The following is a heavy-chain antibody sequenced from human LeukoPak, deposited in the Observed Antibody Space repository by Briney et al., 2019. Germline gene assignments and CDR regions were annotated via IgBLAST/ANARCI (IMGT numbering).Heavy chain of an antibody. Sequence: GGSLRLSCVASGFTFSSYAMGWVRQAPGKRPEWVSSLTDSGGTTYYVDSVKGRFTISRDNSKNTLYLHMDSLRAEDTAMYYCAKKRDAFDIWGQGTVVAVSS. CDR2: LTDSGGTT. D-gene: IGHD5-24*01. CDR3: AKKRDAFDI. V-gene: IGHV3-23*01. J-gene: IGHJ3*02. CDR1: GFTFSSYA.